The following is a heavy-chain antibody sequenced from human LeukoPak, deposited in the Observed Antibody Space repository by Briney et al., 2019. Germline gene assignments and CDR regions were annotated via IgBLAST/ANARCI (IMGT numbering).Heavy chain of an antibody. CDR2: IESDGTST. Sequence: SGGSLRLSCAASGFTFTTSWMHWFRQAPGKGLVWVSRIESDGTSTTYADSVKGRFTISRDNAKNTLYLQMNSLRAEDTAVYYCARSTVTPRSPPWGQGTLVTVSS. CDR1: GFTFTTSW. V-gene: IGHV3-74*01. CDR3: ARSTVTPRSPP. D-gene: IGHD4-17*01. J-gene: IGHJ5*02.